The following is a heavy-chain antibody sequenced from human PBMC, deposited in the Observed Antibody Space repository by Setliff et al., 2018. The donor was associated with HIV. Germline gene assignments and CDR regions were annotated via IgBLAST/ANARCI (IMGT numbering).Heavy chain of an antibody. CDR1: GFTFNTYA. D-gene: IGHD2-15*01. CDR3: AKDGISGGAYPPYYFDY. Sequence: GGSLRLSCAAFGFTFNTYAMSWVRQAPGKGLEWVSVISGSGASTFYADSVKGWFTISRDNSKSTLYLQMNGLRVEDTAVYYCAKDGISGGAYPPYYFDYWGHGTLVTVSS. J-gene: IGHJ4*01. CDR2: ISGSGAST. V-gene: IGHV3-23*01.